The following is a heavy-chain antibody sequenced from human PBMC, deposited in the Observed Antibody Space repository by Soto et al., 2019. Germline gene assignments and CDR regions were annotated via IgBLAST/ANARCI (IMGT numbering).Heavy chain of an antibody. Sequence: QSQTLSLTCAISGDSVSSNSAAWNWIRQSPSRGLEWLGRTYYRSKWYNDYAVSVKSRITINPDTSKNQLSLQLNSVTPEDTAVYYCARDPRIYHDILTGYYFWFAFDIWGQGTMVTVSS. CDR2: TYYRSKWYN. V-gene: IGHV6-1*01. CDR3: ARDPRIYHDILTGYYFWFAFDI. J-gene: IGHJ3*02. CDR1: GDSVSSNSAA. D-gene: IGHD3-9*01.